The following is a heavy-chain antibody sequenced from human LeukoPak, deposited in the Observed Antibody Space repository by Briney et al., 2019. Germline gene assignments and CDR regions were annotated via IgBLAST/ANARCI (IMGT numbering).Heavy chain of an antibody. V-gene: IGHV3-33*06. CDR1: GFTFSSYG. D-gene: IGHD3-22*01. Sequence: QPGRSLRLSCAASGFTFSSYGMHWVRQAPGKGLEWVAVIWYDGSNKYYADSVKGRFTISRDNSKNTLYLQMNSLRAEDTAVYYCAKGAYYYDSSGYSPIFDYWGQGTLVTVSS. J-gene: IGHJ4*02. CDR3: AKGAYYYDSSGYSPIFDY. CDR2: IWYDGSNK.